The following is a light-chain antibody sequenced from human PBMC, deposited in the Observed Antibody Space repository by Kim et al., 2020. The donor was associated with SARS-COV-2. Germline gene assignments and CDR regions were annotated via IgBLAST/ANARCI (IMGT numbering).Light chain of an antibody. CDR2: DVR. V-gene: IGLV2-14*03. CDR1: SSAVGGYDN. J-gene: IGLJ2*01. Sequence: TTTSCTGASSAVGGYDNVAWYQQHPGKDPKQMIYDVRNRPSGVSNSCSGSKSGDTASLTISGLQVEEEADYYCSSYTSSSSLEVFGGGTKVTVL. CDR3: SSYTSSSSLEV.